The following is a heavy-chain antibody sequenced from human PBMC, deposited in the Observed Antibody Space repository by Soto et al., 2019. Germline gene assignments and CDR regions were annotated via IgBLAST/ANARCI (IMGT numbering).Heavy chain of an antibody. D-gene: IGHD6-13*01. CDR2: MSGSGGSI. CDR1: GFTFSDYA. V-gene: IGHV3-23*01. CDR3: AKTFGSNWLLDY. Sequence: EVQLLESGGGLAQPGGSLRLSCAGSGFTFSDYAISWVRQAPGKGLEWVSAMSGSGGSIYYADSVKGRFTISRDNSKKAVDLQKSSLRGEDTAIYYCAKTFGSNWLLDYWGRGTLVTVSS. J-gene: IGHJ4*02.